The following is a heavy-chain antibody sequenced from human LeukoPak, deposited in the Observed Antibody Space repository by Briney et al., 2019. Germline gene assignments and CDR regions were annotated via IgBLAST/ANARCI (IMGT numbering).Heavy chain of an antibody. J-gene: IGHJ2*01. D-gene: IGHD7-27*01. Sequence: GGSLILSCEASGFTFGTYGMTWVRQAPGKGLEWVSGITGSSTWTYYADSVRGRFTISRDNSKNTLHLQMNNLTADDTAIYYCARELVSLGTGYFDLWGRGTLVTVSS. V-gene: IGHV3-23*01. CDR1: GFTFGTYG. CDR2: ITGSSTWT. CDR3: ARELVSLGTGYFDL.